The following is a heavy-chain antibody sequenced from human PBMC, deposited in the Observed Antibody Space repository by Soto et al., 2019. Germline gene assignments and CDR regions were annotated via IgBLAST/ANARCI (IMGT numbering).Heavy chain of an antibody. CDR1: GGNSGGRGDY. D-gene: IGHD3-3*01. Sequence: PLEMLCLPCSVSGGNSGGRGDYWGWIRQPPGKGLEWIGSIYYSGSTYYNPSLKSRVTISVDTSKNQFSLKLSSVTAADTAVYYCARHPGRSDYYDYWGQGTLVTVSS. CDR2: IYYSGST. J-gene: IGHJ4*02. V-gene: IGHV4-39*01. CDR3: ARHPGRSDYYDY.